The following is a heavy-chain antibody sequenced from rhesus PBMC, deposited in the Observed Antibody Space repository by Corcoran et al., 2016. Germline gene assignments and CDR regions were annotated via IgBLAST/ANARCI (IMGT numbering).Heavy chain of an antibody. J-gene: IGHJ5-1*01. CDR1: GGYISGYY. D-gene: IGHD4-23*01. V-gene: IGHV4-73*01. Sequence: QVNLQQWGEGLVKPSETLSLTCAVYGGYISGYYWSWIRQPPGKGLEWIGNIDGTSASNNYNHSLNNRVTISKDTSKNQFSLKLSSVTAADTAVYYCARGAVTTGNRFDVWGPGVLVTVSS. CDR3: ARGAVTTGNRFDV. CDR2: IDGTSASN.